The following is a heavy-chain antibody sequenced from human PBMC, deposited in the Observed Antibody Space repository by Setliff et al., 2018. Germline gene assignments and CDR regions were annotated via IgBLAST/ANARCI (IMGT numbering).Heavy chain of an antibody. D-gene: IGHD4-17*01. CDR2: IYRGGSTT. Sequence: PSETLSLSCAASGFTFSSHAMSWVRQAPGKGLEWVSVIYRGGSTTFYADSVKGRFTISRDDSKNTLYLQMNSLTVDDTAVYYCAKDLGDDGHYYYYMDVWGKGTTVTVSS. CDR1: GFTFSSHA. CDR3: AKDLGDDGHYYYYMDV. V-gene: IGHV3-23*03. J-gene: IGHJ6*03.